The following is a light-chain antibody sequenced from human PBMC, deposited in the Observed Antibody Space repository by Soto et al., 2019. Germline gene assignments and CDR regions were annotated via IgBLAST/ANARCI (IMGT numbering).Light chain of an antibody. V-gene: IGKV3-20*01. CDR2: AAS. CDR1: QSVTANY. J-gene: IGKJ1*01. CDR3: LQYGVPLWT. Sequence: EIALTQSPGTLSLSPGERATLSCRASQSVTANYLAWYQQKPGQAPRLLIYAASIGTTGIPDRFIGSGSGKDFTLTISRLEPEDFAVYYCLQYGVPLWTFGQGTKVEIK.